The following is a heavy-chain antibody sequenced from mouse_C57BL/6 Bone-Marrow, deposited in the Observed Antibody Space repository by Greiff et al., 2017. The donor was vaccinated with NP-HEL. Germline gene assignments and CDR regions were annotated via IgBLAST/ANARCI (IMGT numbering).Heavy chain of an antibody. J-gene: IGHJ4*01. CDR2: IDPSDSYT. V-gene: IGHV1-69*01. D-gene: IGHD1-1*01. CDR3: ASAGITTVVATRAMDY. CDR1: GYTFTSYW. Sequence: QVQLQQPGAELVMPGASVKLSCKASGYTFTSYWMHWVKQRPGQGLEWIGEIDPSDSYTNYNQKVKGKSTLTVDKSSSTAYMQLSSLTSEDSAVYYCASAGITTVVATRAMDYWGQGTSVTVSS.